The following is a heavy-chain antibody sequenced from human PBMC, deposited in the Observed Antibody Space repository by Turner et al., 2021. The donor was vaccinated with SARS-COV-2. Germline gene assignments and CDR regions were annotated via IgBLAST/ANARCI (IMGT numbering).Heavy chain of an antibody. CDR2: INPNSGGT. J-gene: IGHJ6*02. D-gene: IGHD2-2*01. Sequence: QVQLVQSGAEVKKPGASVKVSCKASGYTFTDYHMHWVRQAPGQGLEWMGWINPNSGGTNYAQKFQGRVTKTRDTSISTAYRELSRLRSDDTAVYYRAVVPAAKTRGYYYGMDVWGQGTTVTVSS. CDR3: AVVPAAKTRGYYYGMDV. CDR1: GYTFTDYH. V-gene: IGHV1-2*02.